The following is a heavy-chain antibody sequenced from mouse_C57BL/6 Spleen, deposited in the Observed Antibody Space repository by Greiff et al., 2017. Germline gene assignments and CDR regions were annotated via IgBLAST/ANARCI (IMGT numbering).Heavy chain of an antibody. V-gene: IGHV1-50*01. D-gene: IGHD1-1*01. CDR2: IDPSDSYT. CDR3: ARDGITTPLRYFDV. CDR1: GYTFTSYW. Sequence: QVQLQQPGAELVKPGASVKLSCKASGYTFTSYWMQWVKQRPGQGLEWIGEIDPSDSYTNYNQKFKGKATLTVDTSSSTAYMQLSSLTSEDSAVYYCARDGITTPLRYFDVWGTGTTVTVSS. J-gene: IGHJ1*03.